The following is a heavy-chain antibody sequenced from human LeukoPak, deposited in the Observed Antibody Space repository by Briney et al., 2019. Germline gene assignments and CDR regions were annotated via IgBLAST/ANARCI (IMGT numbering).Heavy chain of an antibody. CDR2: IAHHGNNK. V-gene: IGHV3-30*02. D-gene: IGHD2-8*02. J-gene: IGHJ4*02. CDR3: AKDGSWSCTD. Sequence: TGGSLRLSCAASGFTFSNSAMHWVRQGPGKGLEWVAYIAHHGNNKYYADSVKGRFTISRDNSKGTLYLQMNSLRPDDTAMYYCAKDGSWSCTDWGQGTLVTVSS. CDR1: GFTFSNSA.